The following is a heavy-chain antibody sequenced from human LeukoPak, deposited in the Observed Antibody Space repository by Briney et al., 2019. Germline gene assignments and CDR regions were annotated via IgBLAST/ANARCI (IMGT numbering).Heavy chain of an antibody. D-gene: IGHD6-19*01. V-gene: IGHV1-69*13. CDR2: IIPIFGTA. CDR1: GGTFSSYA. J-gene: IGHJ6*02. Sequence: SVKVSCKASGGTFSSYAISWVRQAPGQGLEWMGGIIPIFGTANYAQKFQGRVTITADESTSTAYMELSSLRSEDTAVYYCASLVSGWYEHDYYYYGMDVWGQGTTVTVSS. CDR3: ASLVSGWYEHDYYYYGMDV.